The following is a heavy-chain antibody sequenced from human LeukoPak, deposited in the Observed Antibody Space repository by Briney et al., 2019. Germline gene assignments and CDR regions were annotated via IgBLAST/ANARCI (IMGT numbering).Heavy chain of an antibody. CDR3: ARRSFWSGYPYNWFDP. V-gene: IGHV4-34*01. CDR1: GGSFSGYY. D-gene: IGHD3-3*01. J-gene: IGHJ5*02. Sequence: SETLSLTCAVYGGSFSGYYWSWIRQPPGKGLEWIGEINHSGSTNYNPSLKSRVTISVDTSKNQFSLKLSSVTAADTAVYYCARRSFWSGYPYNWFDPWGQGTLVTVSS. CDR2: INHSGST.